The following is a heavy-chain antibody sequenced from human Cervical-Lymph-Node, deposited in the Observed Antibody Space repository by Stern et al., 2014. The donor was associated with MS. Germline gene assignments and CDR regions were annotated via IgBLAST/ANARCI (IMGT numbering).Heavy chain of an antibody. CDR2: ISSSGGTL. CDR1: GFTFSDYY. CDR3: ARDPRGTIDKGDY. J-gene: IGHJ4*02. Sequence: VQLVASGGGLVKPGGSLRLSCAASGFTFSDYYMNWIRQAPGKGLEWVSYISSSGGTLYYADSVRGRFTISRDKAKNSLYLQMNSLRAEDTAVYYCARDPRGTIDKGDYWGQVTLVTVSS. D-gene: IGHD1-26*01. V-gene: IGHV3-11*01.